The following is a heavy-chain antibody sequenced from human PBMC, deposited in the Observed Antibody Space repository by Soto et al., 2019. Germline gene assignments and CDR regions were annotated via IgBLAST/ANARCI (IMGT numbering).Heavy chain of an antibody. Sequence: EVQLVESGGGLVQPGGSLRLSCAASGVTVSSNYMSWVRQAPGKGLEWVSVIYSGGSTYYAAYLKGRFTISRDNSKNTLYLQMNSLRAEDTAVYYCARHGNNYGGGYFDYWGQGTLVTVSS. J-gene: IGHJ4*02. CDR2: IYSGGST. CDR3: ARHGNNYGGGYFDY. CDR1: GVTVSSNY. D-gene: IGHD5-18*01. V-gene: IGHV3-66*04.